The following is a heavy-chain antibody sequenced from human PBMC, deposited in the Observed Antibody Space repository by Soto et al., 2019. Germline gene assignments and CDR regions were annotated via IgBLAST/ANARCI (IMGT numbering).Heavy chain of an antibody. CDR2: ISYDGSNK. V-gene: IGHV3-30*18. CDR3: AQNIGCHSSSSNPGVDY. J-gene: IGHJ4*02. Sequence: QVQLVESGGGVVQPGRSLRLSCAASGFTFSSYGMHWVRQAPGKGLEWVAVISYDGSNKYYADSVKVRFTISRDNSKNTLYLQMNSLRAEDTAVDYCAQNIGCHSSSSNPGVDYWGPGTLVTVSS. CDR1: GFTFSSYG. D-gene: IGHD6-13*01.